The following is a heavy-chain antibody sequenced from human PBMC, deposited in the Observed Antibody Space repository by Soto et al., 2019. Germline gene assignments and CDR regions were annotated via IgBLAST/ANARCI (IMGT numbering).Heavy chain of an antibody. CDR1: GGTFSSYT. CDR2: IIPIFGTA. J-gene: IGHJ2*01. CDR3: ARGNHRWLQLWYFDL. V-gene: IGHV1-69*12. Sequence: QVQLVQSGAEVKKPGSSVTVSCKASGGTFSSYTISWVRQAPGQGLEWMGGIIPIFGTANYAQKFQGRVTMXXDXSXTTAYMEWSSLRSEDTAVYYCARGNHRWLQLWYFDLWGRGTLVTVSS. D-gene: IGHD5-12*01.